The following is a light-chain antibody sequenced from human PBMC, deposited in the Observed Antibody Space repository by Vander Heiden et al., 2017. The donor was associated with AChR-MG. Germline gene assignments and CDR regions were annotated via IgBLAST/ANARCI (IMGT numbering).Light chain of an antibody. Sequence: QSVLTQPPSASGTPGQRVTISCAGSSSNIGSDTVNWFLQLPGTAPKLLIYRNNQRPSGVPDRFSGSKSGTSASLAISGLQSEDEADYYCAAWDGSLNGWVFGGGTKLTVL. CDR2: RNN. CDR1: SSNIGSDT. CDR3: AAWDGSLNGWV. J-gene: IGLJ3*02. V-gene: IGLV1-44*01.